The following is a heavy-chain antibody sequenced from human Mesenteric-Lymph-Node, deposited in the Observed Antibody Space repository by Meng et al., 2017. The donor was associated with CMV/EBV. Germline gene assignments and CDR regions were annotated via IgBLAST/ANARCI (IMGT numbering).Heavy chain of an antibody. Sequence: QPQLQESGPGLVKPSETLSLTCTVSGGSISSSSYYWGWIRLPPGKGLEWIGSIYYSGSTYYNPSLKSRVTISVDTSKNQFSLKLSSVTAADTAVYYCARPHYYGSGSSPWFDPWGQGTLVTVSS. V-gene: IGHV4-39*01. D-gene: IGHD3-10*01. CDR3: ARPHYYGSGSSPWFDP. J-gene: IGHJ5*02. CDR1: GGSISSSSYY. CDR2: IYYSGST.